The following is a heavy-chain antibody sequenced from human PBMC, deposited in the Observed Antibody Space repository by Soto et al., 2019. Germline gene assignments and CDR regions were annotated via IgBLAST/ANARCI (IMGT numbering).Heavy chain of an antibody. CDR2: FDPEDGET. V-gene: IGHV1-24*01. D-gene: IGHD3-10*01. J-gene: IGHJ4*02. Sequence: ASVKVSCKVSGYTLTELSMHWVRQAPGKGLEWMGGFDPEDGETIYAQKFQGRVTMTEDTSTDTAYMELSSLRSEDTAVYYCATGRDYGSGSYYNDYRCQGTLVTVSS. CDR1: GYTLTELS. CDR3: ATGRDYGSGSYYNDY.